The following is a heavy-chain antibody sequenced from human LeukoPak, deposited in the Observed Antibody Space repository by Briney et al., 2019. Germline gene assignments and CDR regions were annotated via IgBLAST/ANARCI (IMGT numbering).Heavy chain of an antibody. CDR3: ARDSGLLWFEQFDY. Sequence: ASVKVSCKASGGTFSSYAISWVRQAPGQGLEWMGGIIPIFGTANYAQKFQGRVTITADESTSTAYMELRSLRSDDTAVYYCARDSGLLWFEQFDYWGQGTLVTVSS. D-gene: IGHD3-10*01. CDR2: IIPIFGTA. V-gene: IGHV1-69*13. J-gene: IGHJ4*02. CDR1: GGTFSSYA.